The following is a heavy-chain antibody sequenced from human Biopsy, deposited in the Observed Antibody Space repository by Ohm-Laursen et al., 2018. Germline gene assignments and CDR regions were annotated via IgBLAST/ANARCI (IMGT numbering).Heavy chain of an antibody. CDR3: ARERGPHAGSFDR. CDR1: GDTFSSYE. J-gene: IGHJ5*02. D-gene: IGHD1-14*01. V-gene: IGHV1-69*01. CDR2: IVPMFGMA. Sequence: SSVKVSCKAAGDTFSSYEINWFRQAPGEGLEWMGGIVPMFGMANYARKFQGRVTMTADESTTTAYMEVIRLTWEDTAVYYCARERGPHAGSFDRWGQGTLVTVSS.